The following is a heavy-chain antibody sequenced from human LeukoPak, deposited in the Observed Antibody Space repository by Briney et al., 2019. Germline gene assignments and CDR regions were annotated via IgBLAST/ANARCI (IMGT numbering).Heavy chain of an antibody. CDR3: ARVGYCSSTSCTYFDY. CDR1: GYTFTSYG. J-gene: IGHJ4*02. Sequence: ASVKVSCKASGYTFTSYGISWVRQAPGQGLEWMGWISAYNGDTNYAQKLQGRVTMTTDTSTSTAYMELRSLRSDDTAVYYCARVGYCSSTSCTYFDYWGQGTLVTVSS. V-gene: IGHV1-18*01. CDR2: ISAYNGDT. D-gene: IGHD2-2*01.